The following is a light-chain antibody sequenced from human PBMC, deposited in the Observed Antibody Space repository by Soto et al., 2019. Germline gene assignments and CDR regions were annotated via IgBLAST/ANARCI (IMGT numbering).Light chain of an antibody. CDR3: QQYGGSPYT. CDR2: GAS. Sequence: EIVLTQSPGTLSLSPGERATLSCRASQSVRSNYLAWYQQKPGQAPRLLIYGASSRATGIPDRFSGTGSGTDFTLTISRLEPADFAVYYCQQYGGSPYTFGQGTKLEI. V-gene: IGKV3-20*01. J-gene: IGKJ2*01. CDR1: QSVRSNY.